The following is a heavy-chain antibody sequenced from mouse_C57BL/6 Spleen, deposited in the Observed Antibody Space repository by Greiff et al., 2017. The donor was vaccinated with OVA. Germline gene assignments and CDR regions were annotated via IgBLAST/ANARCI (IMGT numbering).Heavy chain of an antibody. Sequence: QVQLKQSGAELVRPGASVKLSCKASGYTFTDYYINWVKQRPGQGLEWIARIYPGSGNTYYNEKFKGKATLTAEKSSSTAYMQLSSLTSEDSAVYFCARFDYDGYYFDYWGQGTTLTVSS. J-gene: IGHJ2*01. D-gene: IGHD2-4*01. CDR3: ARFDYDGYYFDY. CDR2: IYPGSGNT. V-gene: IGHV1-76*01. CDR1: GYTFTDYY.